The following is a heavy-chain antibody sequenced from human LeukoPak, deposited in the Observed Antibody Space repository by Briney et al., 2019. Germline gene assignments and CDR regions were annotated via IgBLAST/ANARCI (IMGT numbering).Heavy chain of an antibody. CDR1: GFTFTNYY. J-gene: IGHJ4*02. CDR3: AREESGGYFDY. V-gene: IGHV1-46*01. D-gene: IGHD2-8*02. CDR2: INPSSSNT. Sequence: ASVKVSCKASGFTFTNYYMHWVRQAPGQGLEWMGLINPSSSNTNYAQKFRGRVTMTRDTSATTVYMELSSLRSEDTAVYYCAREESGGYFDYGGQGTLVTVSS.